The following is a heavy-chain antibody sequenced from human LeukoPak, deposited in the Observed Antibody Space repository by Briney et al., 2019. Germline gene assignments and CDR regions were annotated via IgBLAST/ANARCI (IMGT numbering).Heavy chain of an antibody. D-gene: IGHD5-18*01. CDR1: GFTFSSYW. CDR2: IKQDGSEK. V-gene: IGHV3-7*01. J-gene: IGHJ2*01. Sequence: GGSLRLXCAASGFTFSSYWMSWVRQAPGKGLEWVANIKQDGSEKYYVDSVKGRFTISRDNAKNSLYLQMNSLRAEDTAVYYCARDRIQLWLSWYFDLWGRGTLVTVSS. CDR3: ARDRIQLWLSWYFDL.